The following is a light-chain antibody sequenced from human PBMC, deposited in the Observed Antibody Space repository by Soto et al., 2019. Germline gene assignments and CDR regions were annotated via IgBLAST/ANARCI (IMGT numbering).Light chain of an antibody. J-gene: IGKJ4*01. CDR3: QQLDTFLLT. Sequence: DIQMTQSPSTLSASVGDRATITCRASQDISIYLGWYQQKPGKAPKLLIYAASTLQSGVPSRFSGSGSGTDFTLTISSLQPEDFATYYCQQLDTFLLTFGGGTKVDIK. CDR1: QDISIY. CDR2: AAS. V-gene: IGKV1-9*01.